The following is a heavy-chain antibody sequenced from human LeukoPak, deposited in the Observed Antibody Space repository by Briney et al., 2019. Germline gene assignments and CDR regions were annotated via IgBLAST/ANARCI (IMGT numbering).Heavy chain of an antibody. V-gene: IGHV4-34*01. CDR3: ATSRDYGNYYTNF. CDR1: GGSFSAYY. J-gene: IGHJ4*02. CDR2: ISDSGST. D-gene: IGHD4-11*01. Sequence: SETLSLTCAVYGGSFSAYYWSWIRQPPGKGLEWIGEISDSGSTNYNPSLKSRVTISVDTSKNHFSLMLTSVTAADTAVYYCATSRDYGNYYTNFWGQGTLVTVSS.